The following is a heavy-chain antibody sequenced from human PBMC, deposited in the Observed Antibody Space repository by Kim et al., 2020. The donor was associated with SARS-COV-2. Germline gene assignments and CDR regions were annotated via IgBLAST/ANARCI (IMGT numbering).Heavy chain of an antibody. CDR1: GFTFDNYA. Sequence: GGSLRLSCAASGFTFDNYAMSWVRQAPGKGLEWVSTISASGGYTYYTDSVKGRFSISRDNSKNTLYLQMNSLRAEDMAGYYCAKVSVAGGYYYYGMDVWGQGTTVTVSS. CDR2: ISASGGYT. V-gene: IGHV3-23*01. D-gene: IGHD6-19*01. J-gene: IGHJ6*02. CDR3: AKVSVAGGYYYYGMDV.